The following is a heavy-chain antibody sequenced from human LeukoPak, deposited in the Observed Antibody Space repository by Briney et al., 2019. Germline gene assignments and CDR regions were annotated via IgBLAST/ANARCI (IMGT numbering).Heavy chain of an antibody. CDR2: INPSGGST. CDR1: GYTFTSYY. Sequence: ASVKVSCKASGYTFTSYYMHWVRQAPGQGLEWMGIINPSGGSTSYAQKFQGRVTMTRDTSTSTVYMELSSLRSEDTAVYYCARDLRPVEMAPEAFDYWGQGTLVTVSS. D-gene: IGHD5-24*01. J-gene: IGHJ4*02. V-gene: IGHV1-46*01. CDR3: ARDLRPVEMAPEAFDY.